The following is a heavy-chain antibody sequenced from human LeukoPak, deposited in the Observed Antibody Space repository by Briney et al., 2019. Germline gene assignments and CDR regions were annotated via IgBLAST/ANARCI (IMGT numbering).Heavy chain of an antibody. CDR2: IYYLGST. V-gene: IGHV4-59*01. CDR3: ARCTGYSSSWYVNYYYYYMDV. Sequence: SSETLSLTCTVSAGSISTYYWSWIRQPPGKGLEWIGYIYYLGSTNYNPSLKSRVTISLDTSKNQFSLNLSSVTAADTAVYYCARCTGYSSSWYVNYYYYYMDVWGKGTTVTVSS. J-gene: IGHJ6*03. CDR1: AGSISTYY. D-gene: IGHD6-13*01.